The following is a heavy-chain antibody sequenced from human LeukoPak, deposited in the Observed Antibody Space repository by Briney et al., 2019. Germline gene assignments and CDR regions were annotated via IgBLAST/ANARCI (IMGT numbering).Heavy chain of an antibody. D-gene: IGHD6-13*01. V-gene: IGHV4-34*01. CDR3: ARGFRYSSSNY. J-gene: IGHJ4*02. CDR2: INHSGST. CDR1: GGSFSGYY. Sequence: SETLSLTCAVYGGSFSGYYWSWIRQPPGKGLESIGEINHSGSTNYNPSLKSRITISVDTSKTQFSQKLSSVPAADTAVYYCARGFRYSSSNYWGQGTLVTVSS.